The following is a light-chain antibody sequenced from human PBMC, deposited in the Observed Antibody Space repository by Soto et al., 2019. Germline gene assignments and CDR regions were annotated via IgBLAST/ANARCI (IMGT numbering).Light chain of an antibody. CDR2: DVR. J-gene: IGLJ3*02. CDR1: NSDVGFSNF. Sequence: QSALTQPPSASGSPGQSVTVSCTGSNSDVGFSNFVSGKAPKYDVRKRPAGVPDRFSDSKSGNTASLTISGLRAEDEADYYCSSYTTHTALMVFGGGTKLTVL. V-gene: IGLV2-8*01. CDR3: SSYTTHTALMV.